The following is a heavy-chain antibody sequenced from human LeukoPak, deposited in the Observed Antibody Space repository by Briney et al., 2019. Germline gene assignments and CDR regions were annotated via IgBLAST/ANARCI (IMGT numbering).Heavy chain of an antibody. CDR2: ISSSSSYI. J-gene: IGHJ4*02. V-gene: IGHV3-21*06. D-gene: IGHD1-26*01. CDR3: ATQTAIRRGAH. Sequence: PGGSLRLSCAASGFTFSSYSMNWVRQAPGKGLEWVSSISSSSSYIYYADSVKGRFTISRDDSKSLLYLQMNNLRAEDTAVYYCATQTAIRRGAHWGPGTLVIVSS. CDR1: GFTFSSYS.